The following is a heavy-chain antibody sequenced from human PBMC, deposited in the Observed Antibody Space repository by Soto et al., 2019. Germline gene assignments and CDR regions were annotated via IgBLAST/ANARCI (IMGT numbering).Heavy chain of an antibody. V-gene: IGHV4-39*01. D-gene: IGHD6-19*01. J-gene: IGHJ4*02. CDR1: GGSISSSSYY. Sequence: QLQLQESGPGLVKPSETLSLTCTVSGGSISSSSYYWGWIRQPPGKGLECIGSINYSGRTYYNPSLKSRVTISVDTSKNQFSLKLSSVTAADTAVYYCGSEGGWQYYFDYWGQGTLVTVSS. CDR2: INYSGRT. CDR3: GSEGGWQYYFDY.